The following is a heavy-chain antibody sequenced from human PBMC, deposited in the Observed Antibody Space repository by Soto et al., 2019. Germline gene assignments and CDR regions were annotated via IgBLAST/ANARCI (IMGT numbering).Heavy chain of an antibody. CDR1: GFTFSSYS. J-gene: IGHJ6*02. D-gene: IGHD5-18*01. CDR3: ARNGSYGSYYYYGMDV. V-gene: IGHV3-48*02. Sequence: GGSLRLSCAASGFTFSSYSMNWVRQAPGKGLEWVSYISSSSSTIYYADSVKGRFTISRDNAKNSLYLQMNSLRDEDTAVYYCARNGSYGSYYYYGMDVRGQGTTVTVSS. CDR2: ISSSSSTI.